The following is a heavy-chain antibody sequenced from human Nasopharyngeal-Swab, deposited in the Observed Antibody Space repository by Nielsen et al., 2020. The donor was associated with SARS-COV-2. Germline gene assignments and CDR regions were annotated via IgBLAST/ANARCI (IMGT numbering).Heavy chain of an antibody. CDR3: ARGRRGLVDSATNEFDY. V-gene: IGHV1-8*01. Sequence: ASVKVSCKASGYTFTFYDINWVRQATGQGLEWMGWMNPNSGNTGYAQKFQGWVTMTRTTSISTAYMELSSLRSEDTAVYYCARGRRGLVDSATNEFDYWGQGTLVTVSS. CDR1: GYTFTFYD. D-gene: IGHD5-18*01. CDR2: MNPNSGNT. J-gene: IGHJ4*02.